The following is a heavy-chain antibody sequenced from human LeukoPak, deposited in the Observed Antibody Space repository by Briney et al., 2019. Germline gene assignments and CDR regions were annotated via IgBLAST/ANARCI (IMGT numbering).Heavy chain of an antibody. CDR3: ARDPRYCSSTSCHYYFDY. V-gene: IGHV3-7*01. CDR2: IKQDGSEK. CDR1: GFTFSSYW. J-gene: IGHJ4*02. Sequence: GGSLRLSCAASGFTFSSYWMSWVRQAPGKGLEWVANIKQDGSEKYYVDSVKGRFTISRDNAKNSLYLQMNSLRAEDTAVYYCARDPRYCSSTSCHYYFDYWGQGTLVTVSS. D-gene: IGHD2-2*01.